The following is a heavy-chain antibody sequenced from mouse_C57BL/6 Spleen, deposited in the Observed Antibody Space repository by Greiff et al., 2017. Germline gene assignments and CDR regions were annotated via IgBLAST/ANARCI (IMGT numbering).Heavy chain of an antibody. CDR1: GYTFTDYE. CDR3: TKWDYYGSLDY. J-gene: IGHJ2*01. V-gene: IGHV1-15*01. Sequence: QVPLQQSGAELVRPGASVTLSCKASGYTFTDYEMHWVKQTPVHGLEWIGAIDPETGGTAYNQKFKGKAILTADNSSSTAYMELRSLTSEDSAVYYCTKWDYYGSLDYWGQGTTLTVSS. CDR2: IDPETGGT. D-gene: IGHD1-1*01.